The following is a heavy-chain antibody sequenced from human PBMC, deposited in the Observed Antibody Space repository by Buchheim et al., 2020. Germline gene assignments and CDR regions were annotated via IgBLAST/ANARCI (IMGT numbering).Heavy chain of an antibody. V-gene: IGHV3-30*18. Sequence: QVQLVESGGGVVQPGRSLRLSCAASGFTFSSYGMHWVRQAPGKGLEWVAVISYDGSNKYYADSVKGRFTISRDNSNNTLYLQMNSLRAEDTAVYYCAKDQGSGIDYWGQGTL. CDR1: GFTFSSYG. J-gene: IGHJ4*02. D-gene: IGHD2-15*01. CDR2: ISYDGSNK. CDR3: AKDQGSGIDY.